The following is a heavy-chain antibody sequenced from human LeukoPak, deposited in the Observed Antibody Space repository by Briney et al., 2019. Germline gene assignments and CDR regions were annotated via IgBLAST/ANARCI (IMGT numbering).Heavy chain of an antibody. D-gene: IGHD3-3*01. Sequence: ASVKVSCKASGFTFTSSAMQWVRQARGQRLEWIGWIVVGSGNTNYAQKFQERVTITRDMSTSTAYMELSSLRSEDTAVYYCASQGAPYDFWSGYYLLRYFDYWGQGTLVTVSS. CDR1: GFTFTSSA. V-gene: IGHV1-58*02. CDR2: IVVGSGNT. J-gene: IGHJ4*02. CDR3: ASQGAPYDFWSGYYLLRYFDY.